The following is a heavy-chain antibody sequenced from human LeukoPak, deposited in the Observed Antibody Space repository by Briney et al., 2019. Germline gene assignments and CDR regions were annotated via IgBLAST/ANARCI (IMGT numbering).Heavy chain of an antibody. V-gene: IGHV4-30-2*01. CDR1: GGSISSAGYY. D-gene: IGHD2-15*01. CDR3: ARDVDATSGWFDP. Sequence: SETLSLTCAVSGGSISSAGYYWSWIRQPPGKGLEWIGYIYHSGSSYYNPSLKSRVTISVDTSKNQFSLKLSSVTAADTAVYYCARDVDATSGWFDPWGQGTLVTVSS. CDR2: IYHSGSS. J-gene: IGHJ5*02.